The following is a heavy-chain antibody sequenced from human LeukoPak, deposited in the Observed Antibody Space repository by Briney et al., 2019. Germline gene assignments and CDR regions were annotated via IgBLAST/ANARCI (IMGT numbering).Heavy chain of an antibody. CDR3: AKDSGNIVVVPAAMDYYYYYMDV. Sequence: GGSLRLSCAASGFTFSSYWMSWVRQAPGKGLEWVANIKQDGSEKYYVDSVKGRFTIPRDNSKNTLYLQMNSLRAEDTAVYYCAKDSGNIVVVPAAMDYYYYYMDVWGRGTTVIVSS. D-gene: IGHD2-2*01. J-gene: IGHJ6*03. CDR2: IKQDGSEK. V-gene: IGHV3-7*01. CDR1: GFTFSSYW.